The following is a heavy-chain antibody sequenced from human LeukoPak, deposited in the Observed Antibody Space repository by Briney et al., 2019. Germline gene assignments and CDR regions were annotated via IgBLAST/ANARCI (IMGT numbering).Heavy chain of an antibody. Sequence: ASVKVSCKASGYTFTSYDINWVRQATGQGLEWMGWMNPNSGNTGYAQKFQGRVTMTRDTSISTAYMELSRLRSDDTAVYYCARGVSDTAMVTWGQGTLVTVSS. CDR3: ARGVSDTAMVT. CDR1: GYTFTSYD. D-gene: IGHD5-18*01. V-gene: IGHV1-8*02. CDR2: MNPNSGNT. J-gene: IGHJ4*02.